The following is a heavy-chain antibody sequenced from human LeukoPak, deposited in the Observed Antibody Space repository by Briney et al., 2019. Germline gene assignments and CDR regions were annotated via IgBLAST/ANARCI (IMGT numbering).Heavy chain of an antibody. V-gene: IGHV3-74*01. J-gene: IGHJ6*03. CDR3: SRDGYSSGWYSKYYMDV. D-gene: IGHD6-19*01. CDR1: GFTFSSYA. CDR2: INSDGSST. Sequence: GGSLRLSCAASGFTFSSYAMSWVRQVPGKGLVWVSRINSDGSSTGYADSVKGRFTISRDNAKNTLYLEMNSLRDDDTAVYYCSRDGYSSGWYSKYYMDVWGKGTTVTVSS.